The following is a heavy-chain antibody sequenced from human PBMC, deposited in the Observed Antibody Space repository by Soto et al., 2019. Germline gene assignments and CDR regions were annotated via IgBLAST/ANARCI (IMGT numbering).Heavy chain of an antibody. CDR2: IYYSGST. CDR3: SSGYDYYDSSGQYDS. D-gene: IGHD3-22*01. Sequence: PPETLSLTCTVSGGSISSGGYYWSWIRQHPGKGLEWIGYIYYSGSTHYNPSLKSRVTISVDTSKNQFSLKLSSVTAADTAVYYCSSGYDYYDSSGQYDSWRQGLLVSV. V-gene: IGHV4-31*03. CDR1: GGSISSGGYY. J-gene: IGHJ4*02.